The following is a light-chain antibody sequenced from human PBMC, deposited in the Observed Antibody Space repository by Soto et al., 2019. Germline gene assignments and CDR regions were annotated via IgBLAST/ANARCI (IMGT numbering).Light chain of an antibody. CDR3: QKYHSAWWS. J-gene: IGKJ1*01. Sequence: DIQMTQSPSSLSASVGDRVTITCRASQGISNFLAWHQQKPGKVPKLLIYAASTLQAGVPSRFSGSGSGTDFTLTITSLQPEVVATYYCQKYHSAWWSFGQGTKVEIK. CDR2: AAS. V-gene: IGKV1-27*01. CDR1: QGISNF.